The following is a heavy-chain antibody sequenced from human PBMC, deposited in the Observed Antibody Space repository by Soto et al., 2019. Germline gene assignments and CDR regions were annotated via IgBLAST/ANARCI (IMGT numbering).Heavy chain of an antibody. D-gene: IGHD2-21*02. V-gene: IGHV1-46*01. CDR1: GDTFTDYY. Sequence: QVQLVQSGAEVKKPGASVKVSCKASGDTFTDYYIHWVRQAPGQGLEWMGTVNPSGGHTTYAQHFRCRWTMTRTTSPSTRYRELTSLTSEDTAVYYCARGGHVVVVTAAVDYWGQGSLVTVSS. J-gene: IGHJ4*02. CDR3: ARGGHVVVVTAAVDY. CDR2: VNPSGGHT.